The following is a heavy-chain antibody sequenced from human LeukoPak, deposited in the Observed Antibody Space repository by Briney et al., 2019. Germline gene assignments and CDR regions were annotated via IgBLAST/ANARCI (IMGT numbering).Heavy chain of an antibody. CDR1: GGSIRRLY. CDR3: ARYRSTVTHDGFDI. J-gene: IGHJ3*02. D-gene: IGHD4-17*01. V-gene: IGHV4-59*08. CDR2: IYYSGTT. Sequence: NPSETLSLTCTVSGGSIRRLYWSWIRQPPGKGLEWIGYIYYSGTTNYKSSLKSRVTISVDTSKNQFSLKLTSVTAADTAVYYCARYRSTVTHDGFDIWGQGTMVTVSS.